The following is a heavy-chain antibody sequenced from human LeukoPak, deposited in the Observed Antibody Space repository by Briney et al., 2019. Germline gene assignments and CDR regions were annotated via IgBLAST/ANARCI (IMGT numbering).Heavy chain of an antibody. Sequence: GGSLRLSCAASGFTVISYEMNWVRQAPGKGLEWVSYISSSGNSIFYADSVKGRFTISGDNAKNSLYLQMNSLRSEDTAVYYCARALPSSYYYFDYWGQGTLVTASS. CDR3: ARALPSSYYYFDY. CDR1: GFTVISYE. V-gene: IGHV3-48*03. CDR2: ISSSGNSI. J-gene: IGHJ4*02. D-gene: IGHD6-13*01.